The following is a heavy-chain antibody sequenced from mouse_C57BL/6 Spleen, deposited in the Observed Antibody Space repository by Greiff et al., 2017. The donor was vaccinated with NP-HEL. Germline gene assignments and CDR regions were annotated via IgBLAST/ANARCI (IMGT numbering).Heavy chain of an antibody. CDR2: IRLKSDNYAT. CDR1: GFTFSNYW. Sequence: EVKLEESGGGLVQPGGSMKLSCVASGFTFSNYWMNWVRQSPEKGLEWVAQIRLKSDNYATHSAESVKGRFTISRDDSKSSVYLQMNNLRAEDTGIYYCTVLYYSNFADWGKGTLVTVSA. J-gene: IGHJ3*01. V-gene: IGHV6-3*01. D-gene: IGHD2-5*01. CDR3: TVLYYSNFAD.